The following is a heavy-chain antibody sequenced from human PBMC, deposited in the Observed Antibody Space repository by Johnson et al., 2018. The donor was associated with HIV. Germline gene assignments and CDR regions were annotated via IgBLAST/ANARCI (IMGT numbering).Heavy chain of an antibody. D-gene: IGHD6-19*01. CDR3: ARDSFIAVTLSDAFDI. Sequence: VQLVESGGGVVQPGRSLRLSCAASGFTFSSYPMHWVRQAPGKGLEWVAVISYDGSNEYYADSVKGRFTISRDTSKNTLYLHMSSLRAEDTALYYCARDSFIAVTLSDAFDIWGQGTVVTVSS. CDR1: GFTFSSYP. J-gene: IGHJ3*02. CDR2: ISYDGSNE. V-gene: IGHV3-30-3*01.